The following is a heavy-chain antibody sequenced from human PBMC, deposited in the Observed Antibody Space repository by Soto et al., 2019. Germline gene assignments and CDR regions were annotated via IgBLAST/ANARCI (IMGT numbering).Heavy chain of an antibody. J-gene: IGHJ6*02. CDR2: IYYSGNT. D-gene: IGHD5-18*01. V-gene: IGHV4-31*03. CDR1: GGSISSGGYY. Sequence: PSETLSLTCTVSGGSISSGGYYWSWVRQNPRKGLEWIGNIYYSGNTYYNPSLKSRLTISVDTSKNQFSLNLSSVTAADTAVYYCARDRLMATAGTARHYFGSDVWGQGTTVTVSS. CDR3: ARDRLMATAGTARHYFGSDV.